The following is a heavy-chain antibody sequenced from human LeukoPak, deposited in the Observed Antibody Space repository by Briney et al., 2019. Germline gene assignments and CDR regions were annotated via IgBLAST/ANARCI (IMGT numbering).Heavy chain of an antibody. D-gene: IGHD5-24*01. CDR3: ARAMATISGEIYWFDP. V-gene: IGHV3-74*01. CDR2: INSDGSTT. Sequence: GGSLRLSCAASGFTFSNYWMYWVRQAPGKGLVWVSRINSDGSTTSYADSVKGRYTISRDNAKNTLYLQMNSLRAEDTAVYYCARAMATISGEIYWFDPWGQGTLVTVSS. CDR1: GFTFSNYW. J-gene: IGHJ5*02.